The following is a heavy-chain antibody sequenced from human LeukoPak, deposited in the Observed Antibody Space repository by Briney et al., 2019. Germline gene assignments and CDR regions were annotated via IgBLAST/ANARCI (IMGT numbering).Heavy chain of an antibody. CDR3: AMETYYYDSSGYYYGDY. Sequence: GGSLRLSCAASGFTFSSYGMHWVRQAPGKGLEWVAVISYDGSNKYYADSVKGRFTISRDNSKNTLYLQMNSLRAEDTAVYYCAMETYYYDSSGYYYGDYWGQGTLVTVSS. D-gene: IGHD3-22*01. J-gene: IGHJ4*02. CDR1: GFTFSSYG. V-gene: IGHV3-30*03. CDR2: ISYDGSNK.